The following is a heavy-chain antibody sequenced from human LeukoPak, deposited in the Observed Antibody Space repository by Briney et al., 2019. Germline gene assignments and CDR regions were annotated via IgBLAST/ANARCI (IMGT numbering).Heavy chain of an antibody. CDR1: GFTFSSYW. Sequence: GSLRLSFAASGFTFSSYWMSWGRQAPGKGLEWVANIKQDGSEKYYVDSVKGRFTISRDNAKNSLYLQMNSLRAEDTAVYYCAGGSYDILTGYSLGMDVWGQGTTVTVSS. D-gene: IGHD3-9*01. CDR2: IKQDGSEK. V-gene: IGHV3-7*04. CDR3: AGGSYDILTGYSLGMDV. J-gene: IGHJ6*02.